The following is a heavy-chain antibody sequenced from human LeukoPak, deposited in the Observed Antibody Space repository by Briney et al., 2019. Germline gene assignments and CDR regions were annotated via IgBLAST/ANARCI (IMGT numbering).Heavy chain of an antibody. CDR1: GASISSSNW. CDR3: ARGRKYTSGYRVTELGSGYSDY. D-gene: IGHD5-18*01. Sequence: SGTLSLTCAVSGASISSSNWFSWVRPPPGKGLEGIGYIYYNGHTDYNPSLRSRVTISVHTSKNQFSLKLSSVTAADTAVYYCARGRKYTSGYRVTELGSGYSDYWGQGTLVTVSS. CDR2: IYYNGHT. J-gene: IGHJ4*02. V-gene: IGHV4-4*02.